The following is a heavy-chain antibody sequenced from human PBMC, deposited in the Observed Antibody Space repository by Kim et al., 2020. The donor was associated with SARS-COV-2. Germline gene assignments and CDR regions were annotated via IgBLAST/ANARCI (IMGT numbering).Heavy chain of an antibody. Sequence: GGSLRLSCAASGFTFDDYAMHWVRQAPGKGLEWVSGISWNSGSIGYADSVKGRFTISRDNAKNSLYLQMNSLRAEDTALYYCAKDMGSKEAWGRGTLVTVSS. CDR3: AKDMGSKEA. CDR1: GFTFDDYA. D-gene: IGHD1-26*01. V-gene: IGHV3-9*01. J-gene: IGHJ2*01. CDR2: ISWNSGSI.